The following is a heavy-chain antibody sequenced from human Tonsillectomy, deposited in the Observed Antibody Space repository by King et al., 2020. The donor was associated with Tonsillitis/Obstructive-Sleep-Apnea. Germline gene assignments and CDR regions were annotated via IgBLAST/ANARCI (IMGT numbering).Heavy chain of an antibody. Sequence: QVQLVESGGGVVQPGRSLRLSCAASGFTFSSYGMHWVRQAPGKGLDWVAVISYDGSDKYYADSVKGRFTISRDNSKNTLYLQMNSLRADDTAVYYCAKGSISRSQQVWGQGTLVTVSS. CDR2: ISYDGSDK. CDR3: AKGSISRSQQV. J-gene: IGHJ4*02. CDR1: GFTFSSYG. D-gene: IGHD1-26*01. V-gene: IGHV3-30*18.